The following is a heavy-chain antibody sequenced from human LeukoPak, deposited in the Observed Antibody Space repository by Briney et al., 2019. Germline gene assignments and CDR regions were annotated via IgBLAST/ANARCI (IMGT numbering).Heavy chain of an antibody. J-gene: IGHJ4*02. CDR1: GFTFGDYA. V-gene: IGHV3-49*04. CDR2: IRSKAYGGTT. D-gene: IGHD5-18*01. Sequence: SLRLSCTASGFTFGDYAMSWVRQAPGKGLEWVGFIRSKAYGGTTEYAASVKGRFTISRDDSKSIAYLQMNSLKTEDTAVYYCTREGTAMVSDYWGQGTLVTVSS. CDR3: TREGTAMVSDY.